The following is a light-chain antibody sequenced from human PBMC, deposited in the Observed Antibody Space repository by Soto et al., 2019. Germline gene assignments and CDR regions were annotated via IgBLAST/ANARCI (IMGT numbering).Light chain of an antibody. Sequence: EILMTQSPATLSVSPGERATLACRASHRVNRYLAWYQQRPGQAPRLLIYDTSTRATGIPARFSGGGSGTEFTLTISSLQSEDFAVYYCQQYNNWPLTFGGGTKVDIK. V-gene: IGKV3-15*01. CDR3: QQYNNWPLT. CDR2: DTS. CDR1: HRVNRY. J-gene: IGKJ4*01.